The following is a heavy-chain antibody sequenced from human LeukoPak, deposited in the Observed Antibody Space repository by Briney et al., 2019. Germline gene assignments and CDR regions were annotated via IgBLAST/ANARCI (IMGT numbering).Heavy chain of an antibody. D-gene: IGHD5-12*01. V-gene: IGHV3-48*02. CDR1: GFTFSTYS. CDR3: ARNPVATLDY. CDR2: ISSSSSTI. J-gene: IGHJ4*02. Sequence: PGGSLRLSCAASGFTFSTYSLTWVRQAPGRGLEWVSYISSSSSTIYYADSVKGQFTISRDNAKNSLYLQMNSLRDEDTAVYYCARNPVATLDYWGQGTLVTVSS.